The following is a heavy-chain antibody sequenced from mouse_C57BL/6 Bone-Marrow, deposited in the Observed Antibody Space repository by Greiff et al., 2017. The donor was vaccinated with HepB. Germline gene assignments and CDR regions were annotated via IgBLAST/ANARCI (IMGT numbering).Heavy chain of an antibody. CDR3: ARDALLLRPDYFDY. J-gene: IGHJ2*01. CDR1: GFTFSDFY. CDR2: SRNKANDYTT. Sequence: EVNLVESGGGLVQSGRSLRLSCATSGFTFSDFYMEWVRQAPGKGLEWIAASRNKANDYTTEYSASVKGRFIVSRDTSQSILYLQMNALRAEDTAIYYCARDALLLRPDYFDYWGQGTTLTVSS. D-gene: IGHD1-1*01. V-gene: IGHV7-1*01.